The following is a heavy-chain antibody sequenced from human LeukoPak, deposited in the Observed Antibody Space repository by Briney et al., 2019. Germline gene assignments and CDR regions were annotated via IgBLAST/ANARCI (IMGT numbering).Heavy chain of an antibody. Sequence: PSETLSLTCAVYGGSFSGYYWSWIRQPPGKGLEWIGEINHSGSTNYNPSLKSRVTISVDTSKNQFSLKLSSVTAADTAVYYCARGRSVYGSGSYWVYWGQGTLVTVSS. CDR2: INHSGST. CDR1: GGSFSGYY. J-gene: IGHJ4*02. CDR3: ARGRSVYGSGSYWVY. D-gene: IGHD3-10*01. V-gene: IGHV4-34*01.